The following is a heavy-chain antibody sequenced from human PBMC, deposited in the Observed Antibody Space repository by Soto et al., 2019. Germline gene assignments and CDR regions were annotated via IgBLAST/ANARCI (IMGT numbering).Heavy chain of an antibody. J-gene: IGHJ4*02. CDR3: ARIDARDSHRIIYYFDY. CDR1: GFSLSTKGMC. V-gene: IGHV2-70*17. D-gene: IGHD3-16*02. Sequence: SGPTLVNPTQTLTLTCTFSGFSLSTKGMCVGWIRQPPGKALEWLARIDWDDDKFYATSLKTRLTISKDTSKNQVVLTMTNMDPVDTATYYCARIDARDSHRIIYYFDYWGRGTLVTVPQ. CDR2: IDWDDDK.